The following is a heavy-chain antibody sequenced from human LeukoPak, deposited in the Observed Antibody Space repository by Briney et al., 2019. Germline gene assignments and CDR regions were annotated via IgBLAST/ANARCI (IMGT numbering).Heavy chain of an antibody. D-gene: IGHD1-1*01. Sequence: GGSLRLSCAASGFTFSNYWMNWVRQSPGKGLEWVGRIKSKTDGGTTDYAAPVKGRFSISRDDSKNTLYPQMNSLKTEDTAVYYCATNFMENFDYWGQGTLVTVSS. CDR1: GFTFSNYW. V-gene: IGHV3-15*01. CDR2: IKSKTDGGTT. J-gene: IGHJ4*02. CDR3: ATNFMENFDY.